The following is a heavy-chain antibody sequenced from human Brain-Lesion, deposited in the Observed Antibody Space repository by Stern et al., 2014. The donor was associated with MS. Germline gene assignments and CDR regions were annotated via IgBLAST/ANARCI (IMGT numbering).Heavy chain of an antibody. V-gene: IGHV3-9*01. CDR2: MSCNSGTI. CDR1: GFTFDDYA. J-gene: IGHJ4*02. CDR3: ARDITGSSAYFAY. D-gene: IGHD1-14*01. Sequence: EVQLVESGGDLVQPGRSLRLSCAAFGFTFDDYAMNWVRQAPGKGLEWVAGMSCNSGTIGYADSVKGRFTTSRDNAYSSLYLQMNSLRPEDTALYYCARDITGSSAYFAYWGQGTLVTVAS.